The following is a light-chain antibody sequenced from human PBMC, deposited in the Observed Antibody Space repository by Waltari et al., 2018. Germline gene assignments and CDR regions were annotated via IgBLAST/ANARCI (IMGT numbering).Light chain of an antibody. CDR2: DNN. Sequence: QSGLTQPPSVSGAPGQRVTISCTGSTSNSGAGYDVHWYQQVPGTAPKLVIYDNNNRPSGVPDRFSGSKSGTSASLAITGLQGEDEADYYCQSYDGSLSGSKIFGGGTKLTVL. V-gene: IGLV1-40*01. CDR3: QSYDGSLSGSKI. J-gene: IGLJ2*01. CDR1: TSNSGAGYD.